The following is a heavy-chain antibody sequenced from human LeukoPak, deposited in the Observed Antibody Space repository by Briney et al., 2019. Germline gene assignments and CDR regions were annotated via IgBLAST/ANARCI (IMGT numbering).Heavy chain of an antibody. CDR1: GGSISSYY. CDR2: IYTSGST. D-gene: IGHD3-3*01. Sequence: SETLFLTCTVSGGSISSYYWSWIRQPAGKGLEWIGRIYTSGSTNYNPSLKSRVTMSVDTSKNQFSLKLSSVTAADTAVYYCARGFLEWSSSTPYNWFDPWGQGTLVTVSS. J-gene: IGHJ5*02. CDR3: ARGFLEWSSSTPYNWFDP. V-gene: IGHV4-4*07.